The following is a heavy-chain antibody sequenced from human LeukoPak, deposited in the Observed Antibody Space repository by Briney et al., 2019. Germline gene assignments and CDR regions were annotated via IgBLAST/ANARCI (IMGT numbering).Heavy chain of an antibody. CDR1: GFTFSSYS. V-gene: IGHV3-21*04. CDR2: ISSSSSYI. J-gene: IGHJ4*02. Sequence: GGSLRLSCAASGFTFSSYSMNWVRQAPGKGLEWVSSISSSSSYIYYADSVKGRFTISRDNSKNTLYLQMNSLRAEDTAVYYCAKALDGDYVYWGQGTLVTVSS. CDR3: AKALDGDYVY. D-gene: IGHD4-17*01.